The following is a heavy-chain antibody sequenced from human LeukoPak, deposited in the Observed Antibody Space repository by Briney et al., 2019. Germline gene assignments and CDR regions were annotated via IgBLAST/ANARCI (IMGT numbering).Heavy chain of an antibody. D-gene: IGHD1-26*01. CDR2: ITSSSTYI. V-gene: IGHV3-21*01. CDR1: GFPFSRCN. J-gene: IGHJ6*03. CDR3: ARDPYSGNYGAYYYYYMDV. Sequence: GGSLRLSCAASGFPFSRCNMNWVRQAPGKGLEWVSSITSSSTYIFYADSVRGRFTISRDNAKNSLYLQMNSRGAEDTAVYFCARDPYSGNYGAYYYYYMDVWAKETTVTISS.